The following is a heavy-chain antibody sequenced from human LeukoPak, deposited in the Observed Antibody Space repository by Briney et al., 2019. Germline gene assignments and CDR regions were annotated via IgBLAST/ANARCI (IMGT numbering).Heavy chain of an antibody. CDR3: ARHRVLYSSPAPFDP. CDR1: GGSLNSYY. CDR2: IYYIGST. D-gene: IGHD6-13*01. V-gene: IGHV4-59*08. Sequence: SEPLSLTCTVSGGSLNSYYWSWIRQPPGKALELIGYIYYIGSTNYNPSLKSRVTISVDTFKNQFSLKLSSVTAADTAVYYCARHRVLYSSPAPFDPWGQGTLVTVSS. J-gene: IGHJ5*02.